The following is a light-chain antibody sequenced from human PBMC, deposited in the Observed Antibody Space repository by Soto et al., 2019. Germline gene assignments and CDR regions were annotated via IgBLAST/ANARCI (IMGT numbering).Light chain of an antibody. CDR3: SSYTSSSTRV. J-gene: IGLJ1*01. CDR2: DVS. Sequence: QSVLTQPASVSGSPGQSITISCTGTSSDVGGYNYVSWYQHHPGKAPKLMIYDVSNRPSGVSNRFSGSKSGNTASLIISGLQAEDEADYYCSSYTSSSTRVFGTGTKVTVL. V-gene: IGLV2-14*03. CDR1: SSDVGGYNY.